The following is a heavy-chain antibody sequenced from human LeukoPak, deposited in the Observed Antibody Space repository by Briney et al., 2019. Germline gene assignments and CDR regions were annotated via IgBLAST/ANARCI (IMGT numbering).Heavy chain of an antibody. V-gene: IGHV1-69*04. J-gene: IGHJ4*02. CDR1: GGTFISYA. Sequence: SVKVSCKASGGTFISYAISWVRQAPGQGLEWMGRIIPILGIANYAQKFQGRVTITADKSTSTAYMELSSLRPEDTAVYYCARPKPYYYDSSGYYSYWGQGTLVTVSS. D-gene: IGHD3-22*01. CDR2: IIPILGIA. CDR3: ARPKPYYYDSSGYYSY.